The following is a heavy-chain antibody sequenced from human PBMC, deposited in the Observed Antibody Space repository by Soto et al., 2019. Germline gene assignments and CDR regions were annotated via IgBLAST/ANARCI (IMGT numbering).Heavy chain of an antibody. Sequence: SETLSLTCTVSGGSISSSSYYWGWIRQPPGKGLEWIGSIYYSGSTYYNPSLKSRVTISVDTSKNQFSLKLSSVTAADTAVYYCARTSPPGYSSGWRNDYWGQGTLVTVSS. CDR1: GGSISSSSYY. J-gene: IGHJ4*02. V-gene: IGHV4-39*01. CDR2: IYYSGST. CDR3: ARTSPPGYSSGWRNDY. D-gene: IGHD6-19*01.